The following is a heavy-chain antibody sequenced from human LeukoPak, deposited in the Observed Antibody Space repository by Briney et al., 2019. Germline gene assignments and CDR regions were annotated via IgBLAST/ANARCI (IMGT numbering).Heavy chain of an antibody. CDR3: ARGGHDILTGYYVFDY. J-gene: IGHJ4*02. V-gene: IGHV4-4*07. CDR2: IYSSGIT. Sequence: PSECLSLTCTVSGGSIRDYYWNWIRQPAGKGLEWIGRIYSSGITDYNPSLKSRGTISVDTSKNQFSLKLSSVTAADTAVYYCARGGHDILTGYYVFDYWGQGTLVTVSS. CDR1: GGSIRDYY. D-gene: IGHD3-9*01.